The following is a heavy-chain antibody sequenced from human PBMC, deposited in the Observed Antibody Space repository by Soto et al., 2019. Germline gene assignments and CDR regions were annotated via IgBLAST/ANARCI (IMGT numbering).Heavy chain of an antibody. V-gene: IGHV1-18*04. J-gene: IGHJ3*02. D-gene: IGHD1-7*01. Sequence: GASVKVSCKASGYTFTSYGISWVRQAPGQGLEWMGWISAYNGNTNYAQKLQGRVTMTTDTSTSTAYMELRSLRSDDTAVYYCARERKAVNNWTYFYTTTLIDAFDIWGQGTMVTVSS. CDR2: ISAYNGNT. CDR3: ARERKAVNNWTYFYTTTLIDAFDI. CDR1: GYTFTSYG.